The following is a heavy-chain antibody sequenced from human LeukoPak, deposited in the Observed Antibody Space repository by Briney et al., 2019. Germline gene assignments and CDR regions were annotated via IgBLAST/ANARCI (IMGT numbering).Heavy chain of an antibody. Sequence: PGGSLRLSCTASGFTLSSYWMHWVRQAPGKGLVWVSRINSDGSSTSYADSVKGRFTISRDNAKNTLYLQMNSLRAEDTAVYYCAKQRGDCSSTSCFYYYYGMDVWGKGTTVTVSS. D-gene: IGHD2-2*01. CDR3: AKQRGDCSSTSCFYYYYGMDV. CDR2: INSDGSST. CDR1: GFTLSSYW. V-gene: IGHV3-74*01. J-gene: IGHJ6*04.